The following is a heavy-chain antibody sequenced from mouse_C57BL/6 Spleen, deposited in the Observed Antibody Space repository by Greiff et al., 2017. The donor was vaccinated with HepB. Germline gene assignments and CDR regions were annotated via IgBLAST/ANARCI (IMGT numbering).Heavy chain of an antibody. Sequence: EVKLVESGGGLVQPGGSLKLSCAASGFTFSDYYMYWVRQTPEQRLEWVAYISNGGGSTYYPYTVKGRFTISRDNAKNTLYLRMSRLKSEDTAMYYCARQSGYGYFDDWGTGTTVTVSS. CDR3: ARQSGYGYFDD. CDR1: GFTFSDYY. CDR2: ISNGGGST. J-gene: IGHJ1*03. V-gene: IGHV5-12*01. D-gene: IGHD1-3*01.